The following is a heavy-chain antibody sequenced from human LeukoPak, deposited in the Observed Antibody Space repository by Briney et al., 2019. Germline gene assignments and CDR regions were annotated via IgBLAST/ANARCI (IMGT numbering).Heavy chain of an antibody. Sequence: GGSLRLSCAASGFTVSSNYMSWVRQAPGKGLEWVSVIYSGGSTYYADSVKGRFTISRDNSENTVYLQMNSLRVEDTAFYYCARSGGDFYDSSGYGVIDYWGRGTLVTVSS. CDR2: IYSGGST. J-gene: IGHJ4*02. CDR3: ARSGGDFYDSSGYGVIDY. CDR1: GFTVSSNY. D-gene: IGHD3-22*01. V-gene: IGHV3-53*01.